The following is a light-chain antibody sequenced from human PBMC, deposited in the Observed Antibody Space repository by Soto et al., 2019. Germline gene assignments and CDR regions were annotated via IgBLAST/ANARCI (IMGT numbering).Light chain of an antibody. CDR1: QSISTY. J-gene: IGKJ1*01. CDR3: QQSFSSWT. V-gene: IGKV1-39*01. CDR2: AAS. Sequence: DIQMTQSPSSLSASVGDRVTITCRASQSISTYLTWYQFKPGKAPKLLIYAASSLQSGVPSRFSGSGSGTDFTLTISSLQPEDFETYYCQQSFSSWTFGQGTKVEIK.